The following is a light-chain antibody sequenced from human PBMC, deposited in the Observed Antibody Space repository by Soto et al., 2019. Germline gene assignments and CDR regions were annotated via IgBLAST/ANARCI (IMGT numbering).Light chain of an antibody. Sequence: EIVMTQSPATLSVSPVESATLSCRASQSVGSKLAWFQQKSGQAPRLLIYSASRRATGIPDRFTGSGSGTDFTLTINRVEPEDVAVYFCQQYAGSPRTLGQGTKVDIK. CDR2: SAS. CDR3: QQYAGSPRT. V-gene: IGKV3-20*01. CDR1: QSVGSK. J-gene: IGKJ1*01.